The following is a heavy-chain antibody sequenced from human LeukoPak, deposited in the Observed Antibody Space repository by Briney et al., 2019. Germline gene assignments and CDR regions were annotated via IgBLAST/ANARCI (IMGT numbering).Heavy chain of an antibody. V-gene: IGHV3-30*02. Sequence: GGSLRLSCAASGFTFSSYGMHWVRPAPGKGVEGGAFIRYDGSNKYYADSVKGRFTISRDNSKNTLYLQMNSLRAEDTAVYYCARGPPVYGSRRFDYWGQGTLVTVSS. CDR2: IRYDGSNK. CDR1: GFTFSSYG. J-gene: IGHJ4*02. D-gene: IGHD3-10*01. CDR3: ARGPPVYGSRRFDY.